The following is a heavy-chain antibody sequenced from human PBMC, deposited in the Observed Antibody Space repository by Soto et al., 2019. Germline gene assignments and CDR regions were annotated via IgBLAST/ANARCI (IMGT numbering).Heavy chain of an antibody. CDR3: ARAVGIGYSYGSYYFDY. CDR2: IIPIFGTA. V-gene: IGHV1-69*13. J-gene: IGHJ4*02. CDR1: GGTFSSYA. D-gene: IGHD5-18*01. Sequence: SVKVSCKASGGTFSSYAISWVRQAPGQGLEWMGGIIPIFGTANYAQKFQGRVTIAADESTSTAYMELSSLRSEDTAVYYCARAVGIGYSYGSYYFDYWGQGTLVTVSS.